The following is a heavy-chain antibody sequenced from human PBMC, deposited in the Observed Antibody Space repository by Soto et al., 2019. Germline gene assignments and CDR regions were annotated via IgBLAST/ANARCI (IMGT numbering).Heavy chain of an antibody. Sequence: AGGSLRLSCAATGFTFSNHAMNWVRQAPGKGLEWVSGISGGGDSTRYADSVKGRFTIPRDNSENTLYLQMYSLRADDTAIYYCAKNIGSSSGFDYWGQGTLVTVSS. CDR1: GFTFSNHA. CDR3: AKNIGSSSGFDY. J-gene: IGHJ4*02. D-gene: IGHD6-6*01. CDR2: ISGGGDST. V-gene: IGHV3-23*01.